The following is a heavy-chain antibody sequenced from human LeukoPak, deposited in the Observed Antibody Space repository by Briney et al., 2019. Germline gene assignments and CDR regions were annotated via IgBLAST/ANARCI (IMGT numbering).Heavy chain of an antibody. CDR3: ARAPLINYYDSSGYYLPDAFDI. Sequence: SETLSLTCTVSGGSISSYYWTWIRQTAGKGLEWVGRIYGRGSTNHNPSLKSRVTISVDTSKNQFSLKLSSVTAADTAVYYCARAPLINYYDSSGYYLPDAFDIWGQGTMVTVSS. J-gene: IGHJ3*02. CDR1: GGSISSYY. CDR2: IYGRGST. V-gene: IGHV4-4*07. D-gene: IGHD3-22*01.